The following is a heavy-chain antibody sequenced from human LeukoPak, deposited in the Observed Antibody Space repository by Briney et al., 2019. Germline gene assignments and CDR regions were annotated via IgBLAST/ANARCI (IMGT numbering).Heavy chain of an antibody. D-gene: IGHD5-18*01. CDR1: GYTLTELS. J-gene: IGHJ4*02. V-gene: IGHV1-24*01. CDR3: ATAYSYGQLFDY. Sequence: ASVKVSCKVSGYTLTELSMHWVRQAPGKGLEWMGGFDPEGGETIYAQKFQGRVTMTEDTSTGTAYMELSSLRSEDTSVYYCATAYSYGQLFDYWGQGTLVTVSS. CDR2: FDPEGGET.